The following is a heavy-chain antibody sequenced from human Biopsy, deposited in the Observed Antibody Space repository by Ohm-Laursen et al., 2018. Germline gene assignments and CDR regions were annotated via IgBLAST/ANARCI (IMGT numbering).Heavy chain of an antibody. Sequence: GASVKVSCKASGYSFTKYYINWVRQAPGQGLEWIGIINPTGGTTSYAEKFQGRVTLTRDTSTGTVYLELNSLIYEDTALYYCARDETGSSVFGPYYYGMDVWGQGTTVTVSS. CDR2: INPTGGTT. CDR1: GYSFTKYY. D-gene: IGHD3-9*01. CDR3: ARDETGSSVFGPYYYGMDV. J-gene: IGHJ6*02. V-gene: IGHV1-46*01.